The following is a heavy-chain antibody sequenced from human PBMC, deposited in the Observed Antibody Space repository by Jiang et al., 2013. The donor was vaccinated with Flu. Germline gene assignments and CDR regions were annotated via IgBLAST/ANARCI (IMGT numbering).Heavy chain of an antibody. V-gene: IGHV1-69*04. Sequence: GSSVKVSCKASGGTFSSYAISWVRQAPGQGLEWMGGIIPILGIANYAQKFQGRVTITADKSTSTAYMELSSLRSEDTAVYYCARDPAAAGNFAGWFDPWGQGTLVTVSS. D-gene: IGHD6-13*01. CDR1: GGTFSSYA. J-gene: IGHJ5*02. CDR3: ARDPAAAGNFAGWFDP. CDR2: IIPILGIA.